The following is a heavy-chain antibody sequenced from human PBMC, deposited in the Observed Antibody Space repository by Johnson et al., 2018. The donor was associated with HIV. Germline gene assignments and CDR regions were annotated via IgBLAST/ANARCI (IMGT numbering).Heavy chain of an antibody. CDR2: VSYDGSKK. Sequence: VQLVESGGGVVQPGRSLRLSCVASGFTFSSYGMHWVRQAPGKGLEWVAIVSYDGSKKYYPDSVKGRFTISRDNSKNTLYLQMDSLRAEDTAVYYYAKIRTSGTGDAFDIWGQGTMVTVSS. CDR1: GFTFSSYG. V-gene: IGHV3-30*18. D-gene: IGHD1-14*01. J-gene: IGHJ3*02. CDR3: AKIRTSGTGDAFDI.